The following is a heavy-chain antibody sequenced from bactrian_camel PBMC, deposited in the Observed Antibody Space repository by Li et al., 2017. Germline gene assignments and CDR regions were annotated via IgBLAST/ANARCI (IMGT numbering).Heavy chain of an antibody. Sequence: QVQLVESGGGSVQTGGSLRLSCAVSGLTSSNNCMGWSRQVPGKEREGVAAIGQHGDTIYADSVKGRFTVSRESGKKTVTLQMNSLQPADTAMYYCAADSYWVVTGTRKRNYTECLRASVYDYNVRGQGTQVTVS. CDR1: GLTSSNNC. J-gene: IGHJ4*01. D-gene: IGHD3*01. V-gene: IGHV3S53*01. CDR2: IGQHGDT.